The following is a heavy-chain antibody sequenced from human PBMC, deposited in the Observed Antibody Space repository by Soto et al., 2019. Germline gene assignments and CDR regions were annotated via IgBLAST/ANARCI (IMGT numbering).Heavy chain of an antibody. J-gene: IGHJ5*01. CDR2: IKSGGST. D-gene: IGHD1-1*01. V-gene: IGHV3-15*01. CDR1: GFIFSDAW. Sequence: DVQLVESGGGLIKPGGSLRLSCTASGFIFSDAWMTWVRQAPGKGLEWVGRIKSGGSTDYAAPVKGRFTISRDDPINTVYLQMNSLEIGDTAVYYCSWSGTKFFASWGQGTLVTVSS. CDR3: SWSGTKFFAS.